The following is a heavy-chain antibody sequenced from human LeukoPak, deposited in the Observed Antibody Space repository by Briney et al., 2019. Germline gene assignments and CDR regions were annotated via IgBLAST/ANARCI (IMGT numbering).Heavy chain of an antibody. V-gene: IGHV4-34*01. D-gene: IGHD3-10*01. Sequence: PSETLSLTCVVYGGSFSGDYWSWIRQPPGRGLEWIGEINHSGRTNYNPSLKSRVTISVDTSKNQFSLKLSPVTAADTAVYYCAREGFGELSHFDYWGQGTLVTVSS. CDR1: GGSFSGDY. J-gene: IGHJ4*02. CDR3: AREGFGELSHFDY. CDR2: INHSGRT.